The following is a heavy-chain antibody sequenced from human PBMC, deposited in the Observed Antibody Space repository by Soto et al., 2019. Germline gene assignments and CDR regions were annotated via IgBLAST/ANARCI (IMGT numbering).Heavy chain of an antibody. V-gene: IGHV4-30-2*05. D-gene: IGHD2-8*01. CDR2: IYYSGST. CDR3: ARDSVMVTVYGMDA. J-gene: IGHJ6*02. Sequence: PSETLSLTCAVSGGSISSVGYSWSWIRQPPGKGLEWIGYIYYSGSTYYNPSLKSRVTISVDTSKNQFSLKLSSVTAADTAVYYCARDSVMVTVYGMDAWGQGTTVTVSS. CDR1: GGSISSVGYS.